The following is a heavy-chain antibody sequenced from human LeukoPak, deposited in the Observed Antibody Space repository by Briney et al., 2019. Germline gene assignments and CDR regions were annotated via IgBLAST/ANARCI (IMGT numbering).Heavy chain of an antibody. J-gene: IGHJ6*02. D-gene: IGHD3-22*01. Sequence: GGSLRLSCAASGFTFSSYGMHWVRQAPGKGLEGVAVIWYDGSNKYYADSVKGRFTISRDNSKNTLYLQMNSLRAEDTAVYYCARDLHSSGSYGMDVWGQGTTVTVSS. CDR3: ARDLHSSGSYGMDV. CDR1: GFTFSSYG. CDR2: IWYDGSNK. V-gene: IGHV3-33*01.